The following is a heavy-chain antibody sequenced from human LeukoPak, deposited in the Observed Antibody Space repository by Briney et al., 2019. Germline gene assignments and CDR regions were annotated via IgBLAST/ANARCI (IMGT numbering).Heavy chain of an antibody. CDR1: GYTFTSYG. V-gene: IGHV1-2*02. CDR3: AREGYSGYADDNWFDP. D-gene: IGHD5-12*01. Sequence: ASVKVSCKASGYTFTSYGISWVRQAPGQGLEWMGWINPNSGGTNYAQKFQGRVTMTRDTSISTAYMELSRLRSDDTAVYYCAREGYSGYADDNWFDPWGQGTLVTVSS. CDR2: INPNSGGT. J-gene: IGHJ5*02.